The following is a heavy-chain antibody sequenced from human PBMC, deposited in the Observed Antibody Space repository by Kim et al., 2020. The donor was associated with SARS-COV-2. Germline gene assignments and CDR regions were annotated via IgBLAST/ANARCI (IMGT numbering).Heavy chain of an antibody. CDR1: GFSFSSSW. Sequence: GGSLRLSCAASGFSFSSSWMHWVRQAPGKGLEWVWRIYSDGGATTNAYSATGQFTISRANAKKTLYLQMNSLSAETKAAYFCARASFYALVVWGQGTT. V-gene: IGHV3-74*01. CDR3: ARASFYALVV. J-gene: IGHJ6*02. CDR2: IYSDGGAT.